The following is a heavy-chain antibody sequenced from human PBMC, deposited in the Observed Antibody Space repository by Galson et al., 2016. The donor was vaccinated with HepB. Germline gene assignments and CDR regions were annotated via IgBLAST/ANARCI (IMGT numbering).Heavy chain of an antibody. CDR2: ISGSGGTT. CDR3: AKDLDGYTYGYSYSDH. Sequence: SLRLSCAASGFTFSTYIMHWVRQAPGKGLEWVSSISGSGGTTYYADSVKGRFTISRDKSKNTLYLQMNSLRGEDTAVYYCAKDLDGYTYGYSYSDHWGQGTLVTVSS. CDR1: GFTFSTYI. J-gene: IGHJ4*02. D-gene: IGHD5-18*01. V-gene: IGHV3-23*01.